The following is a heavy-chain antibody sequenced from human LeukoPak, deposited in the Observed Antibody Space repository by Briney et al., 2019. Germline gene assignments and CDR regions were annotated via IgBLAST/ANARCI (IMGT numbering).Heavy chain of an antibody. Sequence: SETLSLTCTVSGGSISSHYWSWIRQPPGKGLEWIGYIYYSGSTNYNPSLKSRVTISVDTSKNQFSLKLSSVTAADTAVYYCARYRSEPEIVVVTAIRVGFDYWGQGTLVTVSS. CDR1: GGSISSHY. CDR2: IYYSGST. V-gene: IGHV4-59*11. CDR3: ARYRSEPEIVVVTAIRVGFDY. D-gene: IGHD2-21*02. J-gene: IGHJ4*02.